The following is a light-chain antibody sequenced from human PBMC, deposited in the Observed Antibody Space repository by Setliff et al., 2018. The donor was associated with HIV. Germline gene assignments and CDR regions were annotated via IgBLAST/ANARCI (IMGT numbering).Light chain of an antibody. CDR3: SSYTTSDTYV. Sequence: QSVLTQPGSVSGSPGQSITISCTGNSNNVGKYDFVSWYRQYPGKAPELTISDVSNRPSGISNRLSGSKSGNTASLTISGLQAEDEAEYYCSSYTTSDTYVFGTGTKV. CDR1: SNNVGKYDF. CDR2: DVS. V-gene: IGLV2-14*02. J-gene: IGLJ1*01.